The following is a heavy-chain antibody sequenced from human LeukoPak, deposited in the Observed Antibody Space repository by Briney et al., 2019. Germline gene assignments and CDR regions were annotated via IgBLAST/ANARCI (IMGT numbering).Heavy chain of an antibody. CDR1: GGSFSGYY. CDR2: INHSGST. Sequence: SETLSLTCAVYGGSFSGYYWSWIRQPPGEGLEWIGEINHSGSTNYNPSLKSRVTISVDTSKNQFSLKLSSVTAADTAVYYCARKTRNLREAIDYWGQGTLVTVSS. V-gene: IGHV4-34*01. D-gene: IGHD5/OR15-5a*01. CDR3: ARKTRNLREAIDY. J-gene: IGHJ4*02.